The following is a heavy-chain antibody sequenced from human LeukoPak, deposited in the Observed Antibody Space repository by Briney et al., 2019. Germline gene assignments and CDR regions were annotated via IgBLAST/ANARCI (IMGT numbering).Heavy chain of an antibody. Sequence: PGGSLRLSCAASGFTFSSYGMHWVRQAPGKGLEWVAFIRYDGSNKYYADSVKGRFTISRDNSKNTLYLQMNSLRAEDTAVYYCAKDLTTVTTGYYMDVWGKGTTVTVSS. CDR1: GFTFSSYG. CDR3: AKDLTTVTTGYYMDV. CDR2: IRYDGSNK. D-gene: IGHD4-11*01. V-gene: IGHV3-30*02. J-gene: IGHJ6*03.